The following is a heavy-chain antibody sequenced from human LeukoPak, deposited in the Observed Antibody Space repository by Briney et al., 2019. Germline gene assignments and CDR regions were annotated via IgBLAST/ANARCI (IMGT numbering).Heavy chain of an antibody. Sequence: GGSLRLSCAASGFNFDIYWMSWVRQAPGKGLEWVANIKQDGSDNYHVDSVRGRFTISRDNGNNILYLQMNSLRAEDTAVYYCARDHLRFLEWLFVYYFDYWGQGTLVTVSS. CDR2: IKQDGSDN. D-gene: IGHD3-3*01. J-gene: IGHJ4*02. V-gene: IGHV3-7*01. CDR3: ARDHLRFLEWLFVYYFDY. CDR1: GFNFDIYW.